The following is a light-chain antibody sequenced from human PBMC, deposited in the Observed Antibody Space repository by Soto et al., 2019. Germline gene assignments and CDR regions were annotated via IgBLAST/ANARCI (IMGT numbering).Light chain of an antibody. CDR1: QSISSW. Sequence: DIQMTQSPSTLSASVGYRVTITCRASQSISSWLAWYQQKPGKAPKLLIYDASRLGGGVPSRFNGSGSGTEFPLTISSLQPDDFATYYCQQYNSYPWTFVQGTKVEIK. V-gene: IGKV1-5*01. CDR3: QQYNSYPWT. CDR2: DAS. J-gene: IGKJ1*01.